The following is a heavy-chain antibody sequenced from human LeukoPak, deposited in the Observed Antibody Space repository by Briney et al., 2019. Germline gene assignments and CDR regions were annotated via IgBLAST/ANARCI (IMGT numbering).Heavy chain of an antibody. V-gene: IGHV3-48*01. Sequence: GGSLRLSCAASGFTFSSYSMNWVRQAPGKGLEWVSYISSSSSTIYYADSVKGRFTISRDNSKNTLYLQMNSLRAEDTAVYYCAKTHYYDSSGAAFDYWGQGTLVTVSS. D-gene: IGHD3-22*01. CDR1: GFTFSSYS. CDR3: AKTHYYDSSGAAFDY. CDR2: ISSSSSTI. J-gene: IGHJ4*02.